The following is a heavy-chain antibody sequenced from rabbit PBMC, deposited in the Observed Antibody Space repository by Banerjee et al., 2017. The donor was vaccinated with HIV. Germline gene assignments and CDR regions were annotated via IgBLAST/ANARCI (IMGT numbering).Heavy chain of an antibody. CDR1: GFSFSSSYW. Sequence: QQQLVESGGDLVKPKGSLTLTCTASGFSFSSSYWICWVRQAPGKGLEWIACIYAGNSGASYYASWAKGRFTISKTSSTTVTLQMTSLTAADTATYFCARGYGGYAGYGYGGYYFNLWGPGTLVTV. D-gene: IGHD6-1*01. J-gene: IGHJ4*01. V-gene: IGHV1S45*01. CDR3: ARGYGGYAGYGYGGYYFNL. CDR2: IYAGNSGAS.